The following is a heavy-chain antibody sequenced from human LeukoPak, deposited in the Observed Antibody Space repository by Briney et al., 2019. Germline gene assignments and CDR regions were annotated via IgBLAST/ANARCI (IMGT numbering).Heavy chain of an antibody. Sequence: ASVKVSYKPSGYTFTSYGISWVRQSPGQELECMGWISAYNGNTNYAQKLQGRVTMTADTSTSTAYMELRSLRSDDTALYYWARDKGDYYDSSGYTRFDYWGQGTLVTVSS. J-gene: IGHJ4*02. CDR1: GYTFTSYG. CDR3: ARDKGDYYDSSGYTRFDY. D-gene: IGHD3-22*01. CDR2: ISAYNGNT. V-gene: IGHV1-18*01.